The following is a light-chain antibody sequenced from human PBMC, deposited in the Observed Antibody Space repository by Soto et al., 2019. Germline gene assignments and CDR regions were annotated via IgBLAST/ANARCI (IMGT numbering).Light chain of an antibody. V-gene: IGKV3-20*01. CDR3: QQYGSSPIT. CDR2: GAS. CDR1: QSVSSSY. J-gene: IGKJ5*01. Sequence: EIVLTQSPGTLSLSPGERATLSCRASQSVSSSYLAWYQQKPGQAPRLFIYGASSRATGIPDRFSGSGSGTDFTLTISRLEPEDSAVYYCQQYGSSPITFGQGTRLEN.